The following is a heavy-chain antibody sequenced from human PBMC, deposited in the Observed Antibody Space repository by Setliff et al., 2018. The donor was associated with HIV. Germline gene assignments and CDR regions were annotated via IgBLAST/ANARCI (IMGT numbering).Heavy chain of an antibody. Sequence: GASVKVSCKVSGDTFKNYGLNWVRQAPGQGLEWMGGIIPIFKSADYAQKFQGRVTITTGESTSTAYMDLSSLKSEDTAIYYCARTSGDAYNYEGAFDVWGQGTLVTVSS. D-gene: IGHD5-12*01. CDR3: ARTSGDAYNYEGAFDV. CDR1: GDTFKNYG. CDR2: IIPIFKSA. V-gene: IGHV1-69*05. J-gene: IGHJ3*01.